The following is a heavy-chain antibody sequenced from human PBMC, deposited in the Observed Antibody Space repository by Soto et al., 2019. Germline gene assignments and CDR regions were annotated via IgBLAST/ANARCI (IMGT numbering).Heavy chain of an antibody. CDR1: GFTFSSDA. D-gene: IGHD3-9*01. J-gene: IGHJ6*03. CDR3: AKVPYDILTGDSNDYYYYYMDV. CDR2: ISGSGGST. Sequence: EVQLLESGGGLVQPGGSLRLSCAASGFTFSSDAMSWVRQAPGKGLEWVSAISGSGGSTYYADSVKGRFTISRDNSKNTLYLQMNSLRAEDTAVYYCAKVPYDILTGDSNDYYYYYMDVWGNGTTVTVSS. V-gene: IGHV3-23*01.